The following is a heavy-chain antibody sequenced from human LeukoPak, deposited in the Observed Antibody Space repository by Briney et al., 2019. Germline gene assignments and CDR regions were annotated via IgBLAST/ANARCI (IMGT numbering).Heavy chain of an antibody. CDR3: ASLEGTS. Sequence: ASVKVSCKASGYTFTNYAMHWVRQAPGQRLEWMGWINAGNGNTRYSQKFQGRVTMTRNTSISTAYMELSSLRSEDTAVYYCASLEGTSWGQGTLVTVSS. V-gene: IGHV1-3*01. CDR1: GYTFTNYA. J-gene: IGHJ4*02. CDR2: INAGNGNT.